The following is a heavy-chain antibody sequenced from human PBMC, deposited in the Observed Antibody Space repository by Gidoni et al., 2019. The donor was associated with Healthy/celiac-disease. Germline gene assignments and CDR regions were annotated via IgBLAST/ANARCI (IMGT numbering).Heavy chain of an antibody. CDR2: INAGNGNT. CDR3: ARGAQWELPPFDY. Sequence: QVQLVQSGAEVKKPGASVKVSCKASGYTFTSYAMHWVRQAPGQRLEWMGWINAGNGNTKYSQKFQGRVTIIRDTSASTAYMELSSLRSEDTAVYYCARGAQWELPPFDYWGQGTLVTVSS. V-gene: IGHV1-3*01. CDR1: GYTFTSYA. D-gene: IGHD1-26*01. J-gene: IGHJ4*02.